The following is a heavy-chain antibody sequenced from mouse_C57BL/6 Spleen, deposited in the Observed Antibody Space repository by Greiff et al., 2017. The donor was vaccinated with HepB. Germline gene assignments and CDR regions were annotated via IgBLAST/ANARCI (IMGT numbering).Heavy chain of an antibody. Sequence: VQLKQSGGGLVKPGGSLKLSCAASGFTFSDYGMHWVRQAPEKGLEWVAYISSGSSTIYYADTVKGRFTISRDNAKNTLFLQMTSLRSEDTAMYYCARPDGYWYFDVWGTGTTVTVSS. V-gene: IGHV5-17*01. CDR3: ARPDGYWYFDV. J-gene: IGHJ1*03. CDR1: GFTFSDYG. CDR2: ISSGSSTI.